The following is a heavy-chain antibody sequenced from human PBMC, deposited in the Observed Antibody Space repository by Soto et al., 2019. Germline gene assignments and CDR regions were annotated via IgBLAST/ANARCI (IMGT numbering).Heavy chain of an antibody. CDR1: GYTLTSFY. V-gene: IGHV1-46*01. D-gene: IGHD6-13*01. J-gene: IGHJ4*02. Sequence: QVQLVQSGAEVKNPGASVKVSCKASGYTLTSFYIHWVRQAPGQGLEWMAIINPNGGSTNYAQNHLGRVTLTRDTSTNTVYMELSSLRAEDTAVYYCARGLTAGDYWGQGTLVTVSS. CDR3: ARGLTAGDY. CDR2: INPNGGST.